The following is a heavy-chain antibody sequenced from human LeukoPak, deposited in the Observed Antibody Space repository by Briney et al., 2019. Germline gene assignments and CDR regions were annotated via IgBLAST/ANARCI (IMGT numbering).Heavy chain of an antibody. D-gene: IGHD3-22*01. V-gene: IGHV3-30*02. J-gene: IGHJ4*02. CDR1: GFTFKNYG. Sequence: GGSLRLSCAASGFTFKNYGMHWVRQTPGKGLEWLAFIRYDGSNTYYADSVKGRFTVSRDDSKNTLYLQMNSLRGDDTAVYYCARVPYYYDSSGYSYYFDYWGQGTLVTVSS. CDR3: ARVPYYYDSSGYSYYFDY. CDR2: IRYDGSNT.